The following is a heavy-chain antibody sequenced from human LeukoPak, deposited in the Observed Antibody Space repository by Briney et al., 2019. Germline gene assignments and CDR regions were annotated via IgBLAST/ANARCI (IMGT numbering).Heavy chain of an antibody. CDR1: GFTFSSYA. Sequence: GGSLRLSCAASGFTFSSYAMSWVRQAPGKGLEWVSAISGSGGTTYYADSVKGRFTISRDNSNNTLYLQMNSLRAEDTAVYYCAKDPSGNYFPNWFDPWGQGTLVTVSS. V-gene: IGHV3-23*01. D-gene: IGHD1-26*01. J-gene: IGHJ5*02. CDR2: ISGSGGTT. CDR3: AKDPSGNYFPNWFDP.